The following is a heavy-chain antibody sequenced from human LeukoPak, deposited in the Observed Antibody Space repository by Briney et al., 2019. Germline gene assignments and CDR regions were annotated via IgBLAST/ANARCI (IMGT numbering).Heavy chain of an antibody. Sequence: SETLSLTCAVYGGSFSGYYWSWIRQPPGKGLEWIGEINHSGSTNYNPSLKSRVTISVDTSKNQFSLKLSSVTAADTAVYYCARAEYYYGSGSYGFAYYFDYWGQGTLVTVSS. J-gene: IGHJ4*02. V-gene: IGHV4-34*01. CDR2: INHSGST. CDR1: GGSFSGYY. D-gene: IGHD3-10*01. CDR3: ARAEYYYGSGSYGFAYYFDY.